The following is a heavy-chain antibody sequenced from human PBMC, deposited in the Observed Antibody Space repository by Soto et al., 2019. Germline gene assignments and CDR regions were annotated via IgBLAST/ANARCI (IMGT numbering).Heavy chain of an antibody. Sequence: GGSLRLSCAASGFTFTSYWMHWVRQAPGKGLVWVSRINNDGRSTSYADSVKGRFTISRDNAKNTLYLQMNSLRAEDTAVYYCACDLAPYFYYYYMYVWGKGSTVTVAS. J-gene: IGHJ6*03. CDR3: ACDLAPYFYYYYMYV. V-gene: IGHV3-74*01. CDR1: GFTFTSYW. CDR2: INNDGRST.